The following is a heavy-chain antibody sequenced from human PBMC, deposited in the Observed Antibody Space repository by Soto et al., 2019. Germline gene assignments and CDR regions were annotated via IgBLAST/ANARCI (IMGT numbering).Heavy chain of an antibody. V-gene: IGHV3-23*01. CDR3: AKATATGGGAFDI. CDR2: ILVAGST. D-gene: IGHD2-8*02. Sequence: VGSLRLSCASSVCICSSYDMSWVRHAPGKGLEWVSTILVAGSTHYEDSVKGRFTISRDTSKNTVYLQMNSLTAGDTAVYYCAKATATGGGAFDICGQGTMVNVSS. CDR1: VCICSSYD. J-gene: IGHJ3*02.